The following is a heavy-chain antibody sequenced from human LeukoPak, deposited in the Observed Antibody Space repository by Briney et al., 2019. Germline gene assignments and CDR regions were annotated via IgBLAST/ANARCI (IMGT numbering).Heavy chain of an antibody. CDR3: AIGQGVITWGGADVYDV. CDR2: FSPYNGDT. V-gene: IGHV1-18*01. Sequence: ASVKVSCKASGYTFTSYGINWVRQAPGQRPEWMGWFSPYNGDTKYAPKLKGRVTLTADTLTSTAYMELRTLISDDTATYYCAIGQGVITWGGADVYDVWGQGTTVIVSS. CDR1: GYTFTSYG. D-gene: IGHD3-16*01. J-gene: IGHJ3*01.